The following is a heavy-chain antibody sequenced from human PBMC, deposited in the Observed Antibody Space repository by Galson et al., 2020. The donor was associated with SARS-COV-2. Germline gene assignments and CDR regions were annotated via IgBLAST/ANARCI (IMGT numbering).Heavy chain of an antibody. CDR3: ARGLSYFDSGGFHEGDAFDI. CDR1: GGSISTYY. D-gene: IGHD3-22*01. Sequence: SETLSLTCTVSGGSISTYYWSWIRQPPGKGLEWIGYIYYSGSTNYNPSLKSRVTISIDTSNNQFSLKLRSVTAADTAMYYCARGLSYFDSGGFHEGDAFDIWGQGTMVTVSS. V-gene: IGHV4-59*01. J-gene: IGHJ3*02. CDR2: IYYSGST.